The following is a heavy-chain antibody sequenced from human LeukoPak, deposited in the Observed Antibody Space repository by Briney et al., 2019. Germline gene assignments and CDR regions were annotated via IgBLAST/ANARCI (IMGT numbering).Heavy chain of an antibody. CDR2: FDPEDGET. CDR3: AREPPAPSHKVFDY. J-gene: IGHJ4*02. V-gene: IGHV1-24*01. CDR1: GYTLTELS. Sequence: GASVKVSCKVSGYTLTELSMHWVRQAPGKGLEWMGGFDPEDGETIYAQKFQGRVTMTEDTSTDTAYMELSGLTSEDTAVYYCAREPPAPSHKVFDYWGQGTLVTVSS. D-gene: IGHD1-14*01.